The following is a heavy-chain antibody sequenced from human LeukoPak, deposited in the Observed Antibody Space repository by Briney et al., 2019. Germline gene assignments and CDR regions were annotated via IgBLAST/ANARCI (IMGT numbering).Heavy chain of an antibody. CDR1: GFSFSSYV. V-gene: IGHV3-23*01. Sequence: GGSLRLSCAASGFSFSSYVMSWVRQAPGRGLEWVSGISSDGGSTYYADSVKGRFTNSRDNSKNTLYLRMNSLRADDTAVYYCARGLDGSFWYNFDHWGQGTLVTVSS. CDR3: ARGLDGSFWYNFDH. J-gene: IGHJ4*02. CDR2: ISSDGGST. D-gene: IGHD6-19*01.